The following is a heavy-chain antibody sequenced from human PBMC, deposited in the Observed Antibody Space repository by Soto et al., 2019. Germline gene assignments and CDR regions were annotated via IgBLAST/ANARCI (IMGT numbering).Heavy chain of an antibody. J-gene: IGHJ6*02. D-gene: IGHD3-16*01. CDR2: IIPIFGTA. CDR3: AKHLRLGEYTYGMDV. Sequence: QVQLVQSGAEVKKPGSLVKVSCKASGGTFSSYAISWVRQAHGQGLEWMGGIIPIFGTANYAQKFQGRVTITADESTSTAYMELSSLRSEDTAVYYCAKHLRLGEYTYGMDVWGQGTTVTVSS. V-gene: IGHV1-69*12. CDR1: GGTFSSYA.